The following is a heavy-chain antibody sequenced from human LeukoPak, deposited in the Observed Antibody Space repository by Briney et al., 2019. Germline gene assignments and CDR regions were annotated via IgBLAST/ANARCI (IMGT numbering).Heavy chain of an antibody. V-gene: IGHV1-2*02. CDR2: INPNSGGT. D-gene: IGHD3-3*01. CDR1: GYTFTGYY. Sequence: ASVKVSCTASGYTFTGYYMHWVRQAPGQGLEWMGWINPNSGGTNYAQKFQGRVTMTRDTSISTAYMELSRLRSDDTAVYYCARSLVGVVTSENYYDYYGMDVWGQGTTVTVSS. CDR3: ARSLVGVVTSENYYDYYGMDV. J-gene: IGHJ6*02.